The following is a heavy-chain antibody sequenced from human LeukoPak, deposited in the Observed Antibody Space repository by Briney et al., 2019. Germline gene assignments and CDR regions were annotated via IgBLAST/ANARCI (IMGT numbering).Heavy chain of an antibody. D-gene: IGHD1-26*01. V-gene: IGHV3-30*18. CDR3: AKDKVFGSHRGYNWFDP. J-gene: IGHJ5*02. CDR2: ISYDGSNK. CDR1: GFTFSSYG. Sequence: GGSLRLSCAASGFTFSSYGMHWVRQAPGKGLEWVAVISYDGSNKYYADSVKGRFTISRDNSKNTLYLQMNSLRAEDTAVYYCAKDKVFGSHRGYNWFDPWGQGTLVTVSS.